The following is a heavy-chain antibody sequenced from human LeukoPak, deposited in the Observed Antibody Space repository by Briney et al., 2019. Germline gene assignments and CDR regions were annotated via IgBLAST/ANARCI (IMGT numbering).Heavy chain of an antibody. CDR3: ARVDGTAYYAMDV. V-gene: IGHV4-59*01. Sequence: PSETLSLTCTVSGDSISNYYWSWTRQPPGKGLEWIGYIYFSGSTNYSPSLKSRVTISVDTSKNQFSLRFNSVTAADTAVYYCARVDGTAYYAMDVWGQGATVTVSS. CDR2: IYFSGST. J-gene: IGHJ6*02. CDR1: GDSISNYY. D-gene: IGHD2-21*02.